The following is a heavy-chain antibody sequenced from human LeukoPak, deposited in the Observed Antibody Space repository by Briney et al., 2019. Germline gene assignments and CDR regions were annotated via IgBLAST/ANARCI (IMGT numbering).Heavy chain of an antibody. J-gene: IGHJ4*02. CDR2: ISGSGGST. D-gene: IGHD1-26*01. CDR1: GVTFSSYA. CDR3: AKDRWASGSSSFDY. V-gene: IGHV3-23*01. Sequence: PAGSLRLSCAASGVTFSSYARSWVRQAPGKGLEWVLGISGSGGSTYYADSVKGRFTIYRDNSKNTLYLQMNSLRAEDMAVYFCAKDRWASGSSSFDYWGQGTLVTVSS.